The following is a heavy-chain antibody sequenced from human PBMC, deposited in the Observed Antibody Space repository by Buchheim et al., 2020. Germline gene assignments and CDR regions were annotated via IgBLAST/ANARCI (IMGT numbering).Heavy chain of an antibody. Sequence: EVQLLESGGGLVQPGRSLKLSCAAPGFTFIDYAMSWVRQAPGKGLEWVSAISTSGDATYYADSVKGRFTISRDNSKNTLHLQMNSLRAEDTAVYYCARRGYNYGGAYWGQGTL. V-gene: IGHV3-23*01. CDR2: ISTSGDAT. D-gene: IGHD5-18*01. J-gene: IGHJ4*02. CDR3: ARRGYNYGGAY. CDR1: GFTFIDYA.